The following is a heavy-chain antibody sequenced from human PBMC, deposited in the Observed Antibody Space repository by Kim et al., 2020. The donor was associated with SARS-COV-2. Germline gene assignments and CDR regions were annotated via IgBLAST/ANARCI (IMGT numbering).Heavy chain of an antibody. CDR3: AKDKSYCEGGSCSSNFCFMDD. CDR2: ISYDGTNK. V-gene: IGHV3-30*18. Sequence: GGSLRLSCTTSGFTFSNYGMHWVRQAPGKGLEWVAVISYDGTNKYYADSVKGRFAISRDKSRNTLYLQMNSLRAEDTAVHYCAKDKSYCEGGSCSSNFCFMDDWGQGTTVTVSS. J-gene: IGHJ6*02. D-gene: IGHD2-15*01. CDR1: GFTFSNYG.